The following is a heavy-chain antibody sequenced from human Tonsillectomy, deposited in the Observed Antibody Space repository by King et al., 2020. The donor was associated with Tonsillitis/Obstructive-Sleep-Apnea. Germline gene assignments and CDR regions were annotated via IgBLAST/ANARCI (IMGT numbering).Heavy chain of an antibody. Sequence: VQLVESGGGVVQPGRSLRLSCAASGFTFSSYAMHWVRQAPGKGLEWVAVISYDGTNKYYADSVKGRFTISRDNSKNTLYLQMNSLRAEDTAVYYCARDPADYGDYYFDYWGQGTLVTVSS. CDR3: ARDPADYGDYYFDY. J-gene: IGHJ4*02. CDR2: ISYDGTNK. V-gene: IGHV3-30*04. CDR1: GFTFSSYA. D-gene: IGHD4-17*01.